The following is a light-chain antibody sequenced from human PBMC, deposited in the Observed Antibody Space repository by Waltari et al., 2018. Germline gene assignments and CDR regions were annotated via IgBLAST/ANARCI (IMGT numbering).Light chain of an antibody. V-gene: IGLV1-44*01. J-gene: IGLJ2*01. CDR2: RNN. CDR3: SAWDDSLNGVL. CDR1: SSNVGTST. Sequence: QSVLSQPPSASGTPGQRVSISCSGSSSNVGTSTVNWYQQLPGTAPKLLIYRNNPRPSVVPCRFSGSKSGTSASLAISGLQSEDEAEYFCSAWDDSLNGVLFGGGTKLTVL.